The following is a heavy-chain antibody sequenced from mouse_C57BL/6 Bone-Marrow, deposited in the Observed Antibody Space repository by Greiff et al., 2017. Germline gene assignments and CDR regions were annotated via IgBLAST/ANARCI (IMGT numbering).Heavy chain of an antibody. Sequence: EVKLMESGGGLVKPGGSLKLSCAASGFTFSSYTMSWVRQTPEKRLQWVAAISGGGGNTYYPDSVKGRFTISRDNDKNILYLQMSSLRSEDTALYYCSRQVTTVLATKYFDVWGTGTTSPSPQ. CDR2: ISGGGGNT. V-gene: IGHV5-9*01. CDR3: SRQVTTVLATKYFDV. D-gene: IGHD1-1*01. CDR1: GFTFSSYT. J-gene: IGHJ1*03.